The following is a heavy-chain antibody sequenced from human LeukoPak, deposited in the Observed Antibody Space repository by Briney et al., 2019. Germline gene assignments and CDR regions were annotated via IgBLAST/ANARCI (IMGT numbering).Heavy chain of an antibody. CDR2: INPSGDST. CDR3: AKLAASETGEGS. J-gene: IGHJ5*02. D-gene: IGHD6-13*01. V-gene: IGHV1-46*01. Sequence: ASVKISCKASGYTFASNHIHCVRQAPGQGLEWMGVINPSGDSTSYAQKFQGRVTMTRDTSTSTVYMELSSLRSEDTAIYYCAKLAASETGEGSWGQGTLVTVSS. CDR1: GYTFASNH.